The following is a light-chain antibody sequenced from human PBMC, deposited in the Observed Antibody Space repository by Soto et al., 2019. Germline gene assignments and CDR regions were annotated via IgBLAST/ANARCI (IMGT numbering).Light chain of an antibody. V-gene: IGLV2-11*01. CDR1: TRVVGGYNY. Sequence: QPVLTQPRSVSGSPGQLAIISCTGTTRVVGGYNYVSWYQQHPGKAPKLMIYDVSKRPSGVPDRFSGFKSGNTASLTISGLQAEDEADYSCCSHAGTYIYVFGTGTKVTVL. CDR2: DVS. CDR3: CSHAGTYIYV. J-gene: IGLJ1*01.